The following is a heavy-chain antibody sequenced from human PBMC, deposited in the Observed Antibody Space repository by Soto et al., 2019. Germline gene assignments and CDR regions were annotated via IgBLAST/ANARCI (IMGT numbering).Heavy chain of an antibody. V-gene: IGHV1-8*01. CDR2: MNPNSGNT. D-gene: IGHD2-15*01. Sequence: QVQLVQSGAEVKKPGASVKVSCKASGYTFTSYDINWVRQATGQGLEWMGWMNPNSGNTGYAQKCXGXVHXAGDTSVSTAYMELSSLRSEDTAVSYCARGVVSHIWGQGTMVTVSS. CDR3: ARGVVSHI. J-gene: IGHJ3*02. CDR1: GYTFTSYD.